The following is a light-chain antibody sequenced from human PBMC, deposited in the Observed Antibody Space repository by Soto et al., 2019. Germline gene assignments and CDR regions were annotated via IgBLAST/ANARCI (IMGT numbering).Light chain of an antibody. J-gene: IGLJ2*01. CDR3: SSYTSSTTAV. Sequence: QSALTQPASVSGSPGQSITISCTGTSSDVGGYNYVSWYQQLPDKAPKLMIYDVNNRPSGVSNRFSGSKSGNTASLTISGLRAEDEAHYYCSSYTSSTTAVFGGGTQLTVL. CDR2: DVN. V-gene: IGLV2-14*01. CDR1: SSDVGGYNY.